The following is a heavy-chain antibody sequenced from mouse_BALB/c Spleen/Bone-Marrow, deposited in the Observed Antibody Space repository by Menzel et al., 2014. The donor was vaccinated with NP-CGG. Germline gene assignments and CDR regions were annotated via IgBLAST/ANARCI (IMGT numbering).Heavy chain of an antibody. Sequence: EVMLVESGGGLVQPGGSLKLSCAASGFDFSRYWMSWVRQAPGKGLEWIGEINPHSGTINYTPSLKDKFIISRDNAKNTLYLQMSKVRSEDTALYYCARLGDRGWFTYWGQGTLVTVSA. CDR2: INPHSGTI. CDR3: ARLGDRGWFTY. CDR1: GFDFSRYW. J-gene: IGHJ3*01. D-gene: IGHD3-3*01. V-gene: IGHV4-1*02.